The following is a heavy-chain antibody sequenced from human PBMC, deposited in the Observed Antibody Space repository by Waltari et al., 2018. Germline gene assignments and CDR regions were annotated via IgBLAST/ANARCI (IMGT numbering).Heavy chain of an antibody. Sequence: EVQLLESGGGLVQPGGSLRLSCAASGFTFSSYAMRWVRQAPGKGLEWVSAISGSGGSTYYADSVNGRFTISRDNSKNTLYLQMNSLRAEDTAVYYCAKDVSRYDTAMAYWGQGTLVTVSS. V-gene: IGHV3-23*01. CDR2: ISGSGGST. CDR3: AKDVSRYDTAMAY. J-gene: IGHJ4*02. D-gene: IGHD5-18*01. CDR1: GFTFSSYA.